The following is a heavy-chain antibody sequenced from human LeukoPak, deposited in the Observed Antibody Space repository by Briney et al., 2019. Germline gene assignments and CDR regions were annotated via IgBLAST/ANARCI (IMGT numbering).Heavy chain of an antibody. J-gene: IGHJ4*02. Sequence: GASVKVSCKASGYTFTGYYMHWVRQAPGQGLEWMGRLNPNSGGTNYAQKFQGRVTMTRDTSISTAYMKLSRLRSDDTAVYYCASSSGYYYVADYWGQGTLVTVSS. CDR1: GYTFTGYY. V-gene: IGHV1-2*06. D-gene: IGHD3-22*01. CDR3: ASSSGYYYVADY. CDR2: LNPNSGGT.